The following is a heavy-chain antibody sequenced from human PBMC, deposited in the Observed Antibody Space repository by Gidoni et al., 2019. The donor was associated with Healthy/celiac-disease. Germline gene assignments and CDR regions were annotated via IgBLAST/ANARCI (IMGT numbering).Heavy chain of an antibody. CDR1: GGSISSRSSY. V-gene: IGHV4-39*01. J-gene: IGHJ4*02. CDR3: ARAQRITIFGVVIIDYFDY. CDR2: IYYSGST. Sequence: QLQLQESGPGLVKPSETLSLPCTVSGGSISSRSSYWGWIRQPPGKGLEWIGSIYYSGSTYYNPSLKSRVTISVDTSKNQFSLKLSSVTAADTAVYYCARAQRITIFGVVIIDYFDYWGQGTLVTVSS. D-gene: IGHD3-3*01.